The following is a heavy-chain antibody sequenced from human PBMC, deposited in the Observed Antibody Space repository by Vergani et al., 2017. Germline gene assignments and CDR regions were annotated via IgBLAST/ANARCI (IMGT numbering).Heavy chain of an antibody. D-gene: IGHD6-19*01. J-gene: IGHJ5*02. V-gene: IGHV4-39*01. CDR3: ARHSTVEWLVKLGWIDP. Sequence: LQLQESGPGLVKPSATLSLTCSVSGASIRSSNYYWGWIRPPPGKGLEWIASIYYSGSTYYNPSLQSRVTISVDTSKNQFSLKLSSVTAADTAVYFCARHSTVEWLVKLGWIDPWGQGILVTVSS. CDR1: GASIRSSNYY. CDR2: IYYSGST.